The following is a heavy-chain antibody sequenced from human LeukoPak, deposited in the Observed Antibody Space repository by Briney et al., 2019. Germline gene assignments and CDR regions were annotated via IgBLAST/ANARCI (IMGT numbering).Heavy chain of an antibody. CDR3: ARDHGGYAYFDY. CDR2: IYYSGST. J-gene: IGHJ4*02. CDR1: GGSISSGDYY. V-gene: IGHV4-30-4*01. Sequence: SQTLSLTCTVSGGSISSGDYYWSWIRQPPGKGLEWIGYIYYSGSTYYNPSLKSRVTISVDTSKNQFSLKLSSVTAADTAVYYCARDHGGYAYFDYWGQGTLVTVSS. D-gene: IGHD5-12*01.